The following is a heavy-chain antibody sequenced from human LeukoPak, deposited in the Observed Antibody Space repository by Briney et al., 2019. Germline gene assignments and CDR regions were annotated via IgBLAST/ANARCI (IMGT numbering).Heavy chain of an antibody. D-gene: IGHD6-6*01. J-gene: IGHJ5*02. V-gene: IGHV2-5*01. CDR3: AHRSVAVRPTFFWFDP. Sequence: GPTLVNPTQTLTLTCTCSGFSLSTSGVGVGWIRQPPGKALEWLALIYWNDDKRHNPSLENRLTITRDTSKNQVVLTLTNMDPVDTATYYCAHRSVAVRPTFFWFDPWGQGTLVTVSS. CDR2: IYWNDDK. CDR1: GFSLSTSGVG.